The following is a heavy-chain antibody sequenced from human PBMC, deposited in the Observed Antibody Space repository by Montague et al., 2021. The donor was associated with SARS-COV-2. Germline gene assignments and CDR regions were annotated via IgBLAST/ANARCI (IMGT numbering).Heavy chain of an antibody. CDR2: IKQSGST. D-gene: IGHD3-22*01. CDR1: GGSFGDDH. Sequence: SETLSLTCAVYGGSFGDDHWSWIRQPPGKGLEWNGDIKQSGSTNYNPSLKSRGTISVDTSKNQFSLKLTSVTAADTAVYFCARGHLSVSMIVVVFTSASYYFDYWGQEAQVTVSS. CDR3: ARGHLSVSMIVVVFTSASYYFDY. V-gene: IGHV4-34*01. J-gene: IGHJ4*02.